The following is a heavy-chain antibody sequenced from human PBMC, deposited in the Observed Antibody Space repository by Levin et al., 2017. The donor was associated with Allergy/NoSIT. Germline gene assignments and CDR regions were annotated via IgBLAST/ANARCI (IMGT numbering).Heavy chain of an antibody. V-gene: IGHV5-51*01. CDR1: GYSFTSYW. D-gene: IGHD2-2*03. CDR3: ARANNGDCSSTSCYGKTLGALDY. CDR2: IYPGDSDT. J-gene: IGHJ4*02. Sequence: GGSLRLSCKGSGYSFTSYWIGGVRQMPGKGLEWMGIIYPGDSDTRYSPSFQGQVTISADKSISTAYLQWSSLKATDSAMHYCARANNGDCSSTSCYGKTLGALDYWGQGTLVTVSS.